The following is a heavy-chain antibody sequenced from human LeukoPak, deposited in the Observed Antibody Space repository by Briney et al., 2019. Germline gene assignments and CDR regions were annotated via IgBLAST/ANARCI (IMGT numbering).Heavy chain of an antibody. CDR1: GYTFTSYA. D-gene: IGHD5-24*01. CDR3: ARDRYGDGFAHLDY. Sequence: ASVKVSCKASGYTFTSYAIHWVRQAPGQGLEWMGWITPSGGTNYPQKFQGRVAITWDTSITTAYMDLRRLTSDDTAVYYCARDRYGDGFAHLDYWGQGALVTVSS. CDR2: ITPSGGT. J-gene: IGHJ4*02. V-gene: IGHV1-2*02.